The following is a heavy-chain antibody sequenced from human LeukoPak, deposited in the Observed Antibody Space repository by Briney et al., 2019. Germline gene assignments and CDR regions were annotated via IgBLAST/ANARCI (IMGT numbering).Heavy chain of an antibody. D-gene: IGHD3-10*01. CDR1: GYTLTELS. CDR3: ARADRVGMNYYGMDV. Sequence: ASVKVSCKVSGYTLTELSMNWVRQAPGKGLEWMGSFDPEDGETMYAQKFQGWVTMTRDTSISTAYMELSRLRSDDTAVYYCARADRVGMNYYGMDVWGQGTTVTVSS. J-gene: IGHJ6*02. CDR2: FDPEDGET. V-gene: IGHV1-24*01.